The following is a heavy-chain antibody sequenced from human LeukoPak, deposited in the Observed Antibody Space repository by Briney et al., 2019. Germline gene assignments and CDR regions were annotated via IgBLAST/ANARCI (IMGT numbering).Heavy chain of an antibody. V-gene: IGHV5-51*01. CDR1: GYSFIKYW. CDR2: IYPDYSET. D-gene: IGHD3-16*01. CDR3: ARHTDGNDSDAFDI. Sequence: GESLKISCKGFGYSFIKYWIGWVRQMPGKGLEWMGIIYPDYSETTYSPSFQGQVTMSVDKSINTAYLQWNSLRASDTAMYYCARHTDGNDSDAFDIWGQGTMVAVSS. J-gene: IGHJ3*02.